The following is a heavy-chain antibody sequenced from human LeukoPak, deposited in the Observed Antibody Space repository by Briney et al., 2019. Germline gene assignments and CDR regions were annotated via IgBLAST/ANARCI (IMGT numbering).Heavy chain of an antibody. J-gene: IGHJ4*02. CDR3: ARDYDYGHHPGY. V-gene: IGHV3-20*04. Sequence: WGSLRLSCAASGCMVDDYGKSWVRHAPGKGLEGVSGVYWNGGRTAYAHSVKGRFTIFSDNAKNSVYLQMNSLRAGDTALYYCARDYDYGHHPGYWGQGTLVTVSS. D-gene: IGHD4-17*01. CDR1: GCMVDDYG. CDR2: VYWNGGRT.